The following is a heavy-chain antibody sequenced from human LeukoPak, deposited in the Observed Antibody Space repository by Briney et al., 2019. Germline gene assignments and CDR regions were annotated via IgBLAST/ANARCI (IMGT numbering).Heavy chain of an antibody. CDR3: ATALRFQPLLYPGPFDY. V-gene: IGHV1-24*01. J-gene: IGHJ4*02. Sequence: ASVKVSCKVSGYTLTELSMHWVRQAPGKGLEWMGGFDPEDGETIYAQKFQGRVTMTEHPSTDPAYMELSSLRSEDTAVYYCATALRFQPLLYPGPFDYWGQGTLVTVSS. D-gene: IGHD2-2*02. CDR2: FDPEDGET. CDR1: GYTLTELS.